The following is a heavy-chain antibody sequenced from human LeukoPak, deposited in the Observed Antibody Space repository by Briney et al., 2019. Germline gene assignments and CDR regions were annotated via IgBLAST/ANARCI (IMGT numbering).Heavy chain of an antibody. CDR1: GGSFSGYY. CDR3: ARDPGGYYYFDY. CDR2: INHSGST. J-gene: IGHJ4*02. D-gene: IGHD3-22*01. V-gene: IGHV4-34*01. Sequence: SETLSLTCAVYGGSFSGYYWSWIRQPPGKGLEWIGEINHSGSTNYNPSLKSRVTISVDTSKNQFSLKLSSVTAADTAVYYCARDPGGYYYFDYWGQGTLVTVSS.